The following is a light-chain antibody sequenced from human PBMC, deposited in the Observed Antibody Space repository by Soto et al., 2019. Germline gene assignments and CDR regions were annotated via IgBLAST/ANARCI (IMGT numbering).Light chain of an antibody. Sequence: QSVLTQAPSVSGAPGQRVTISCTGSGSNIGAGYDVHWYQQLPGTAPKLLIYVNSNRPSGVPDRFSGSKSGTSASLAITGLQPEDEADYYCQSFDNSLSGPYVFGTGTKVTVL. CDR3: QSFDNSLSGPYV. CDR2: VNS. V-gene: IGLV1-40*01. CDR1: GSNIGAGYD. J-gene: IGLJ1*01.